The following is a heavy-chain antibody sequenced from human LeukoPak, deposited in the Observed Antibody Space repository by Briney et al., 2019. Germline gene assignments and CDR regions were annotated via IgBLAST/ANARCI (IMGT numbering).Heavy chain of an antibody. CDR2: IIPIFGTA. V-gene: IGHV1-69*13. Sequence: SVKASCNASGGTVSSCVFGWGRQAAGHGREWMGGIIPIFGTANYAQKFQGRVTITADESTSTAYMELSSLRSEDTAVYYCANTGYSYGYYFDYWGQGTLVTVSS. D-gene: IGHD5-18*01. CDR1: GGTVSSCV. J-gene: IGHJ4*02. CDR3: ANTGYSYGYYFDY.